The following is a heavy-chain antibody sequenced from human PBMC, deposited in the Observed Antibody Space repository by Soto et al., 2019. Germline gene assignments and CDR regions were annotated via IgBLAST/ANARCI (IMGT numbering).Heavy chain of an antibody. D-gene: IGHD6-13*01. CDR1: GYTFTGYY. Sequence: ASVKVSCKASGYTFTGYYMHWVRQAPVQGLEWMGWINPNSGGTNYAQKFQGRVTMTRDTSISTAYMELSRLRSDDTAVYYCAREVAAAGDDAFDIWGQGTMVTVSS. CDR2: INPNSGGT. V-gene: IGHV1-2*02. CDR3: AREVAAAGDDAFDI. J-gene: IGHJ3*02.